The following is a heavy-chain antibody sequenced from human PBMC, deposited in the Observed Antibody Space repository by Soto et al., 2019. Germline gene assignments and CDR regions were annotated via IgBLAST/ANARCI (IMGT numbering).Heavy chain of an antibody. D-gene: IGHD4-17*01. CDR2: IYTSGST. CDR3: ARRGTTTVTTRNGMDV. Sequence: QVQLQESGPGLVKPSETLSLTCTVSGGSISSYYWSWIRQPAGEGLEWIGRIYTSGSTNYNPSLKSRVTMSVDTSKTQFSLKLSSVTAADTAVYYCARRGTTTVTTRNGMDVWGQGTTVTVSS. J-gene: IGHJ6*02. V-gene: IGHV4-4*07. CDR1: GGSISSYY.